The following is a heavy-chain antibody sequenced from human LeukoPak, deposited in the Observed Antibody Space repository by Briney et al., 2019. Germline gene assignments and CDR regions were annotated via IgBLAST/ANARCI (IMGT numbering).Heavy chain of an antibody. D-gene: IGHD6-13*01. V-gene: IGHV3-21*01. Sequence: GGSLRLSCAGSGFTFSDFTINWVRQAPGKGLEWVSCIGGSSDSYIYYADSVKGRFTISRDNSKNTLYLQMNSLRIEDTAVFYCAKGPKQLVFVRGYYFDDWGQGTLVTVSS. CDR2: IGGSSDSYI. CDR3: AKGPKQLVFVRGYYFDD. J-gene: IGHJ4*02. CDR1: GFTFSDFT.